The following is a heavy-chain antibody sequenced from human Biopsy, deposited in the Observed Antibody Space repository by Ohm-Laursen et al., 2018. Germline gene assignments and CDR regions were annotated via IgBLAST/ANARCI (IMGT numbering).Heavy chain of an antibody. J-gene: IGHJ1*01. CDR3: ATKLTGYFHH. V-gene: IGHV1-69*06. Sequence: SVKVSCKASGYTFTNYGISWVRQAPGQGLEWLGGNIPILGTGNYAQKFQDRVTVAANTSTSTATMELRSLRSDDTAVYYCATKLTGYFHHWGQGTLVIVSS. CDR1: GYTFTNYG. D-gene: IGHD3-9*01. CDR2: NIPILGTG.